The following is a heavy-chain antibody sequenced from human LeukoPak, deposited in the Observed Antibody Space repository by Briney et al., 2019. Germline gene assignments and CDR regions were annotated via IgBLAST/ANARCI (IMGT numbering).Heavy chain of an antibody. CDR1: GYTLTELS. CDR2: FDPEDGET. D-gene: IGHD6-13*01. V-gene: IGHV1-24*01. Sequence: SVTVSCKVSGYTLTELSMHSLRQAPGKGLAWMGGFDPEDGETIYAQKFQGRVTMTEDTSTDTAYMELSSLRSEHTAVYYFLTGLIAAAGMGWYFDLWGRGTLVTVSS. J-gene: IGHJ2*01. CDR3: LTGLIAAAGMGWYFDL.